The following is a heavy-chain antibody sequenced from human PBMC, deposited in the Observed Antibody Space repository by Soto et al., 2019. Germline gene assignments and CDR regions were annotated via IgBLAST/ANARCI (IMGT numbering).Heavy chain of an antibody. Sequence: AASVKVSCKASGYTFSIYSIHWVRQAPGQSLEWMGWINAGNGNTKYSQKFQGRVTFTRDTSANTAYMELSSLRSEDAAVYYCARPYYYDTTGYYSSHYYFFFGMDVWGQGTTVTVSS. CDR3: ARPYYYDTTGYYSSHYYFFFGMDV. CDR2: INAGNGNT. D-gene: IGHD3-22*01. J-gene: IGHJ6*02. V-gene: IGHV1-3*01. CDR1: GYTFSIYS.